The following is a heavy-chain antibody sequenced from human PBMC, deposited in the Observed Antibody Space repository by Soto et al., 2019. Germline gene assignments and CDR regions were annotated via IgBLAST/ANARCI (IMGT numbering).Heavy chain of an antibody. J-gene: IGHJ3*02. CDR2: ISSSGSTI. CDR3: ATFTVVTPGGAFDI. CDR1: GFTFSSYE. Sequence: TGGSLRLSCAASGFTFSSYEMNWVRQAPGKGLEWVSYISSSGSTIYYADSVKGRFTISRDNAKNSLYLQMNSLRAEDTAVYYCATFTVVTPGGAFDIWGQGTMVTVS. D-gene: IGHD2-15*01. V-gene: IGHV3-48*03.